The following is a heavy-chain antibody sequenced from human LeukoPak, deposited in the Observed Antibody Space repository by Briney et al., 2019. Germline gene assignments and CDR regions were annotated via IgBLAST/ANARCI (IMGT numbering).Heavy chain of an antibody. CDR2: ISAYNGNT. D-gene: IGHD2-15*01. CDR3: ARATCSGGSCYPGDYYYYGMDV. Sequence: ASVKVSCKASGYTFTSYGISWVRQAPGQGLEWMGWISAYNGNTNYAQNLQGRVTMTRNTSISTAYMELSSLRSEDTAVYYCARATCSGGSCYPGDYYYYGMDVWGQGTTVTVSS. V-gene: IGHV1-18*01. CDR1: GYTFTSYG. J-gene: IGHJ6*02.